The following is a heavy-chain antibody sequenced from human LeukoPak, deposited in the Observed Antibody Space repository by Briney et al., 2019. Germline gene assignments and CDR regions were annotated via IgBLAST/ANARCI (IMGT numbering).Heavy chain of an antibody. Sequence: ASVKVSCKASGYTFTSYYIHWVRQAPGQGLEWMAIINPSVGTTSYAQKFQGRLTMTRDTSTSTVYMELSSLRSEDTAVYYRARDHRPSYDSSDYYYPGEYWGQGTLVTVSS. CDR1: GYTFTSYY. D-gene: IGHD3-22*01. V-gene: IGHV1-46*01. CDR3: ARDHRPSYDSSDYYYPGEY. J-gene: IGHJ4*02. CDR2: INPSVGTT.